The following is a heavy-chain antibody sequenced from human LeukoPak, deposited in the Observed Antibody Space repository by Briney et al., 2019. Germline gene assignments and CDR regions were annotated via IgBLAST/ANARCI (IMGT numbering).Heavy chain of an antibody. CDR3: ARDRAIYDYGMDV. V-gene: IGHV3-30-3*01. Sequence: GGSLRLSCAASGFTFSSYAMHWVRQAPGKGLEWVAVISYDGSNKYYADSVKGRFTISRDNSKNTLYLQMNSLRAEDTAVYYCARDRAIYDYGMDVWGQGTPGTVSS. CDR2: ISYDGSNK. J-gene: IGHJ6*02. CDR1: GFTFSSYA.